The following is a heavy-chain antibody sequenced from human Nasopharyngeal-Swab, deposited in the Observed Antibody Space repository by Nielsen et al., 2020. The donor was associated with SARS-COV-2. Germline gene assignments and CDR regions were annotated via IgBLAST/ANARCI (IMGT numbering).Heavy chain of an antibody. J-gene: IGHJ5*02. CDR1: GYTFTSYA. CDR3: ARGIAVAARGWFDP. D-gene: IGHD6-19*01. Sequence: ASVKVSCKASGYTFTSYAMNWVRQAPGQRLEWMGWINAGNGNTKYSQKFQGRVTITRDTSASTAYMELSSLRSEDTAVYYCARGIAVAARGWFDPWGQGTLVTVSS. CDR2: INAGNGNT. V-gene: IGHV1-3*01.